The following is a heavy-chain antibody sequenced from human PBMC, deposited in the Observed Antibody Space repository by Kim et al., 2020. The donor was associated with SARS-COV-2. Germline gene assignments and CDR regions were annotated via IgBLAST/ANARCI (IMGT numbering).Heavy chain of an antibody. CDR3: ASSSTLELGALGMDV. D-gene: IGHD1-26*01. J-gene: IGHJ6*02. Sequence: KFQGRGTITRDTSASTAYMELSSLRSEDTAVYYCASSSTLELGALGMDVWGQGTTVTVSS. V-gene: IGHV1-3*01.